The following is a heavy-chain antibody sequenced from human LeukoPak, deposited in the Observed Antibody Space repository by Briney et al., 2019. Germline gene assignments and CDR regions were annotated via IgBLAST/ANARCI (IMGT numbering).Heavy chain of an antibody. CDR1: GGSISSYY. CDR2: IYYSVST. Sequence: PSETLSLTCTVSGGSISSYYGSWIRQPPGKGLEWIGYIYYSVSTSYNPSLKSRVTISVDTSKNQFSLKLSSVTAADTAVYYCARPGGYSYGIDAFYIWGQRTMVTVSS. CDR3: ARPGGYSYGIDAFYI. J-gene: IGHJ3*02. D-gene: IGHD5-18*01. V-gene: IGHV4-59*08.